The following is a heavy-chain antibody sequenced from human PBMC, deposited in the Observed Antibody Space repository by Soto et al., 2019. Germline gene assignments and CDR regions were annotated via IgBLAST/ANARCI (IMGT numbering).Heavy chain of an antibody. Sequence: QVHLVQSGAEVKKPGASVKVSCKGSGYTFTSYGITWVRQAPGQGLEWMGWISAHNGNTDYAQRLQGRVTVTRDTSKSTAYMELRSLRSADTAVYYCARGRYGDYWGQGALVTVSS. CDR2: ISAHNGNT. J-gene: IGHJ4*02. CDR1: GYTFTSYG. CDR3: ARGRYGDY. D-gene: IGHD1-1*01. V-gene: IGHV1-18*01.